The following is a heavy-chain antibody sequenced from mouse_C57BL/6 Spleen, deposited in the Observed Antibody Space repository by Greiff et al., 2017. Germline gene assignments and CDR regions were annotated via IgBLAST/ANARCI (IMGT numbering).Heavy chain of an antibody. J-gene: IGHJ4*01. D-gene: IGHD1-1*01. CDR1: GFSFTSYG. CDR3: ASHNYGSSYAMDY. CDR2: IWSGGST. V-gene: IGHV2-2*01. Sequence: QVHVQQSGPGLVQPSQSLSISCTVSGFSFTSYGVHWVRQSPGKGLEWLGVIWSGGSTDYNAAFIFSLGTSQDNSKRQVFFKMNSVQADDTVSYYGASHNYGSSYAMDYWGQGTSVTVSS.